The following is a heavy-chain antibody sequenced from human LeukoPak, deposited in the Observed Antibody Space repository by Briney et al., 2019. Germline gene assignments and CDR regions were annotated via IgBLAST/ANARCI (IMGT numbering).Heavy chain of an antibody. V-gene: IGHV3-66*01. CDR2: IYSGVTT. Sequence: DLVSVIYSGVTTYYADSVKGRFTISRDNSKNTLYLQMNSLRAEDTAVYYCARDTNWFDPWGQGTLVTVSS. CDR3: ARDTNWFDP. J-gene: IGHJ5*02.